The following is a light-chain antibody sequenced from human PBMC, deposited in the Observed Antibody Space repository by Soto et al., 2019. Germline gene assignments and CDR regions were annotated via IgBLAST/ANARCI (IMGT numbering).Light chain of an antibody. V-gene: IGLV2-11*01. CDR1: SSDVGTFDF. CDR3: CLYTASYSV. Sequence: QSVLTQPRSVSGSPGQSVAISCTRTSSDVGTFDFVSWYQQHPGKAPKLMLYDVTKRPSGVPDRFSGSKSGDTASLTISGLQAEYEADYYCCLYTASYSVFGGGTKLTVL. CDR2: DVT. J-gene: IGLJ3*02.